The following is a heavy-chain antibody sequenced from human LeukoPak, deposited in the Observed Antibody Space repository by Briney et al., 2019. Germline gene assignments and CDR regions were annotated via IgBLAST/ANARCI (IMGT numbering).Heavy chain of an antibody. CDR3: AKAAVAGNNYYYYYGMDV. J-gene: IGHJ6*02. D-gene: IGHD6-19*01. Sequence: PGGSLRLSCAASGFTFSSYAMSWVRQAPGKGLEWVSAISGSGGSTYYADSVKGRFTISRDNSKNTLYLQMNSLGAEDTAVYYCAKAAVAGNNYYYYYGMDVWGQGTTVTVSS. V-gene: IGHV3-23*01. CDR2: ISGSGGST. CDR1: GFTFSSYA.